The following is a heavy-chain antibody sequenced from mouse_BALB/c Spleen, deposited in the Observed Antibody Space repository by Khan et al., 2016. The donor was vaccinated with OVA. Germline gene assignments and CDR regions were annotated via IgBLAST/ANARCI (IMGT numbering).Heavy chain of an antibody. CDR2: ISSGGHYT. Sequence: DVQLVESGGDLVKPGGSLKLSCAASGFTFSSYGMSWVRQTPDKRLEWVATISSGGHYTYFPDSVRGRFTISRDNAKNTLSLQMSSLQSEDTAMFYGAGSITTTKGDYYAMDYWGQGTSVTVSS. D-gene: IGHD2-4*01. J-gene: IGHJ4*01. V-gene: IGHV5-6*01. CDR3: AGSITTTKGDYYAMDY. CDR1: GFTFSSYG.